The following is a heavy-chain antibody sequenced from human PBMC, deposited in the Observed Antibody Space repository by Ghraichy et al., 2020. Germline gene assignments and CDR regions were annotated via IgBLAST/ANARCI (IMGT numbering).Heavy chain of an antibody. Sequence: GGSLRLSCAASGFTFSSYSMNWVRQAPGKGLEWVSSISSSSSYIYYADSVKGRFTISRDNAKNSLYLQMNSLRAEDTAVYYCAREIRIAARRGAFDIWGQGTMVTVSS. CDR3: AREIRIAARRGAFDI. CDR1: GFTFSSYS. D-gene: IGHD6-6*01. CDR2: ISSSSSYI. J-gene: IGHJ3*02. V-gene: IGHV3-21*01.